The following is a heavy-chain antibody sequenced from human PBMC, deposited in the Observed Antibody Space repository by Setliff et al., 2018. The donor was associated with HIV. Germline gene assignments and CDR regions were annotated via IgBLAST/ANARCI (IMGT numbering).Heavy chain of an antibody. V-gene: IGHV1-2*02. D-gene: IGHD3-10*01. CDR3: ARGGDDSNSGTWAFDN. Sequence: ASVKVSCKASGYTFSGYYIHWVRQAPGQGLEWMGWINGNSGATKYAQKFQGRVTMTRHTSITTAYMDLSRLRSDDTAVYFCARGGDDSNSGTWAFDNWGQGTLVTVSS. J-gene: IGHJ4*02. CDR1: GYTFSGYY. CDR2: INGNSGAT.